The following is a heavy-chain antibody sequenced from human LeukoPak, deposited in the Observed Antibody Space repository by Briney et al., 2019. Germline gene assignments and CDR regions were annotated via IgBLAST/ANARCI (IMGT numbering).Heavy chain of an antibody. V-gene: IGHV3-21*01. CDR2: ISSSSSYI. D-gene: IGHD3-3*01. CDR1: GFTFSSYS. Sequence: GGSLRLSCAASGFTFSSYSMSWVRQAPGKGLEWVSSISSSSSYIYYADSVKGRFTISRDNAKNSLYLQMNSLRAEDTAVYYCARVSPPNYDFWSGYYPYYFDYWGQGTLVTVSS. J-gene: IGHJ4*02. CDR3: ARVSPPNYDFWSGYYPYYFDY.